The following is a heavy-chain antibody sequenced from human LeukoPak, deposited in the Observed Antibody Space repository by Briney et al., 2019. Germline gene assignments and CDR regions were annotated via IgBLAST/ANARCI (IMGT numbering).Heavy chain of an antibody. J-gene: IGHJ4*02. Sequence: PSETLSLTCTVSGGSISSYYWSWLRQPPGKGLEWIGYIFYSGSSNYNPSLKSRATISIDTSKNQLSLKLTSVTAEDTAVYYCARGYSSSSLARFDNWGQGTLVTVSS. D-gene: IGHD6-6*01. V-gene: IGHV4-59*01. CDR1: GGSISSYY. CDR3: ARGYSSSSLARFDN. CDR2: IFYSGSS.